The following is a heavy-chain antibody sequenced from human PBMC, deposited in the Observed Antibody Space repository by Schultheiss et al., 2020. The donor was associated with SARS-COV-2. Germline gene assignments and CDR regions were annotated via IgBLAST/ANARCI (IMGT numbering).Heavy chain of an antibody. CDR2: IYYSGST. V-gene: IGHV4-61*01. J-gene: IGHJ5*02. CDR3: ARVTGYCSGGSCYWFDP. D-gene: IGHD2-15*01. Sequence: SETLSLTCTVSGGSVSSGSYYWSWIRQPPGKGLEWIGYIYYSGSTNYNPSLKSRVTISVDTSKNQFSLKLSSVTAADTAVYYCARVTGYCSGGSCYWFDPWGQGTLVTVSS. CDR1: GGSVSSGSYY.